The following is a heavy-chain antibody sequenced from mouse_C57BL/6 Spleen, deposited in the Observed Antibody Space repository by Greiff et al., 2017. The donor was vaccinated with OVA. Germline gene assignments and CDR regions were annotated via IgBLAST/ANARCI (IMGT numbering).Heavy chain of an antibody. D-gene: IGHD2-5*01. Sequence: QVQLQQPGAELVRPGSSVKLSCKASGYTFTSYWMAWVKQRPGQGLEWIGNIYPSDSETHYNQKFKDKATLTVDKSSSTAYMQLSSLTSEDSAVYYGARSSYSNYEYYAMDYWGQGTSVTVSS. CDR3: ARSSYSNYEYYAMDY. V-gene: IGHV1-61*01. CDR2: IYPSDSET. J-gene: IGHJ4*01. CDR1: GYTFTSYW.